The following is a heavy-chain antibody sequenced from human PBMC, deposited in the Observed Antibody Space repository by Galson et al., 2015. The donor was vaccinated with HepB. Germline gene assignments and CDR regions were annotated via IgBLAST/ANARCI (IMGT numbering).Heavy chain of an antibody. CDR3: ARGPFGIVDGTGV. J-gene: IGHJ6*02. CDR1: GFNVSSNY. V-gene: IGHV3-53*01. CDR2: IYSGGST. Sequence: SLRLSCAASGFNVSSNYMSWVRQAPGKGLEWVSVIYSGGSTYYADSVRGRFTISRDNSKNTLYFQMNSLRADDTAVYYCARGPFGIVDGTGVWGQGTTVTVSS. D-gene: IGHD1-26*01.